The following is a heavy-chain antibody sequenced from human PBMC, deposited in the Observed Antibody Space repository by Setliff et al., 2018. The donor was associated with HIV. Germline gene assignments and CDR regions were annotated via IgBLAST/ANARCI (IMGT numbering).Heavy chain of an antibody. CDR2: IYYSGST. D-gene: IGHD3-22*01. CDR1: GGSISNSRYY. CDR3: ASRVYYYDSSGYLREEWFDP. Sequence: SETLSLTCTVSGGSISNSRYYWSWFRQPPGKGLEWIGSIYYSGSTYYNPSLKSRVTISVATSKNQFSLKLSSVTAAAAAVYYCASRVYYYDSSGYLREEWFDPWGQGTLVTVSS. V-gene: IGHV4-39*01. J-gene: IGHJ5*02.